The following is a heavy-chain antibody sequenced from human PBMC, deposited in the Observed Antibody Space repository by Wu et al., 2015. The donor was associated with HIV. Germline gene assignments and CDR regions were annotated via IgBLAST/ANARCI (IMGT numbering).Heavy chain of an antibody. CDR2: IYYSGST. V-gene: IGHV4-30-4*01. CDR3: ARVETEYYFGSGSYSDYFDY. CDR1: GGSISSGDYY. Sequence: QVQLQESGPGLVKPSQTLSLTCTVSGGSISSGDYYWSWIRQPPGKGLEWIGYIYYSGSTFYNPSLKSRVIISIDTSKNQFSLKLSSVTAADTAVYYCARVETEYYFGSGSYSDYFDYWGQGTLVTVSS. J-gene: IGHJ4*02. D-gene: IGHD3-10*01.